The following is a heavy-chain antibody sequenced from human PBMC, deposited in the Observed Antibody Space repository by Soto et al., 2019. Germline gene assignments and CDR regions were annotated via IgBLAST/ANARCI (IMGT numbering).Heavy chain of an antibody. CDR2: IYPGDSDT. D-gene: IGHD3-22*01. CDR1: GYSFTSYW. Sequence: PGESLKISCKGSGYSFTSYWIGWVRQMPGKGLEWMGIIYPGDSDTRYSPSFQGQVTISADKSISTAYLQWSSLKAPDTAMYYCARQSLGRTMTTLENRKNDFDTWSQGTLVTVSS. CDR3: ARQSLGRTMTTLENRKNDFDT. J-gene: IGHJ3*02. V-gene: IGHV5-51*01.